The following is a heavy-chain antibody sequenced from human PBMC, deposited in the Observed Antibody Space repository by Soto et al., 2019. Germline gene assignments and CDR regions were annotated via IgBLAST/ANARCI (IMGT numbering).Heavy chain of an antibody. CDR2: IYPGDSDT. V-gene: IGHV5-51*01. D-gene: IGHD2-15*01. CDR3: ARHAKECSGGSCYTTYYYGMDV. Sequence: PGESLKISCKGSGYSFTSYWIGWVRQMPGKGLEWMGIIYPGDSDTRYSPSFQGQVTISADKSISTAYLQWSSLKASDTAMYYCARHAKECSGGSCYTTYYYGMDVWGQGTTVTVSS. J-gene: IGHJ6*02. CDR1: GYSFTSYW.